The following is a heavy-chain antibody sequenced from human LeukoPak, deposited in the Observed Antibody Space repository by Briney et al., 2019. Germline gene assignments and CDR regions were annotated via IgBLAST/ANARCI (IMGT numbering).Heavy chain of an antibody. CDR2: MNPNSGNT. CDR3: ARVIYSSGWYGVFAFDI. V-gene: IGHV1-8*01. D-gene: IGHD6-19*01. CDR1: GYTFTSYD. J-gene: IGHJ3*02. Sequence: GASVKVSCKASGYTFTSYDINWVRQATRQGLEWMGWMNPNSGNTGYAQKFQGRVTMTRNTSISTAYMELSSLRSEDTAVYYCARVIYSSGWYGVFAFDIWGQGTMVTVSS.